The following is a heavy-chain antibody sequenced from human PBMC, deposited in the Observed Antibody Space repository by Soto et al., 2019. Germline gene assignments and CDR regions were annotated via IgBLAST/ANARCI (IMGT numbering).Heavy chain of an antibody. CDR3: AKSSTIYSWFDP. D-gene: IGHD3-3*01. Sequence: RLSCAASGFTFSSYAMSWVRQAPGKGLEWVSAISGSGGSTYYADSVKGRFTISRDNSKNTLYLQMNSLRAEDTAVYYCAKSSTIYSWFDPWGQGTLVTVSS. V-gene: IGHV3-23*01. J-gene: IGHJ5*02. CDR2: ISGSGGST. CDR1: GFTFSSYA.